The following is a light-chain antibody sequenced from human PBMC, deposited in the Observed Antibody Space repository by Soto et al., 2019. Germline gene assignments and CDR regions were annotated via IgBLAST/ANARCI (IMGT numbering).Light chain of an antibody. Sequence: IQLTQSPSSLSASVGDRVIITCQASQDISNYLNWYQKKPGKAPKLLIYGVFNLEAGVPSRFSGSGSGTDFTLNISSLQPEDIATYYCQQYDNLFFSFGGGTKVDIK. CDR3: QQYDNLFFS. CDR1: QDISNY. V-gene: IGKV1-33*01. J-gene: IGKJ4*01. CDR2: GVF.